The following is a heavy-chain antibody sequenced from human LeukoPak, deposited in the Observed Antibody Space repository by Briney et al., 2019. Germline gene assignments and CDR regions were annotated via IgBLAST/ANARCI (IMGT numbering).Heavy chain of an antibody. J-gene: IGHJ4*02. CDR1: GFIFSNYA. D-gene: IGHD3-22*01. CDR3: AKGSSGSRPYYFDY. Sequence: GGSLRLSCAASGFIFSNYAMGWVRQAPGKGLEGFSAITDDSGSTYYADSVKGRFTISRDNSKNTVYLQMNSLRGEDTAVYYCAKGSSGSRPYYFDYWGQGTLVTVSS. V-gene: IGHV3-23*01. CDR2: ITDDSGST.